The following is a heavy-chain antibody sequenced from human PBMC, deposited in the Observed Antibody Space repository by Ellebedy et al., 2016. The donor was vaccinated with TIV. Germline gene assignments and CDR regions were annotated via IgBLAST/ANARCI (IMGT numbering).Heavy chain of an antibody. D-gene: IGHD4-17*01. V-gene: IGHV3-66*01. CDR2: IYSGGST. J-gene: IGHJ2*01. Sequence: GESLKISCAASGFTVSTNYMSWVRQAPGKGLEWVSLIYSGGSTYYADSVKGRFTISRDNSRNTLYLQMNSLRAEDTAVYYCAHAYGDYEEWYFDLWGRGTLVTVSS. CDR3: AHAYGDYEEWYFDL. CDR1: GFTVSTNY.